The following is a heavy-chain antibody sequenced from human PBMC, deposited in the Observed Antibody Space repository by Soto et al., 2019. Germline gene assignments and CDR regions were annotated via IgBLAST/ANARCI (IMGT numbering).Heavy chain of an antibody. Sequence: SETLSLTCTVSGDSISTYYWSWIRQPPGKGLEWIGYIFYSGSTYYNPSLKSRVTISVDTSKNQFSLKLSSVTAADTAVYYCARHTVTSRLVDYWGQGTLVTVSS. CDR2: IFYSGST. CDR3: ARHTVTSRLVDY. CDR1: GDSISTYY. V-gene: IGHV4-59*01. J-gene: IGHJ4*02. D-gene: IGHD4-17*01.